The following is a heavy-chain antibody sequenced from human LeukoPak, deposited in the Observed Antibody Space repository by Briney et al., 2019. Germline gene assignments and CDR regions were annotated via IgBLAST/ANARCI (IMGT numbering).Heavy chain of an antibody. V-gene: IGHV4-34*01. Sequence: WETLSLTCAVYGGSFRGYFRTWISQPPGKGLEWIGEINHSGDTDHHQSLKSRVTMSIDMSKNQFSLNLTSVTAADTAVYYCARGRYSSGWYGGYFQHWGQGALVIVSS. CDR2: INHSGDT. D-gene: IGHD6-19*01. J-gene: IGHJ1*01. CDR1: GGSFRGYF. CDR3: ARGRYSSGWYGGYFQH.